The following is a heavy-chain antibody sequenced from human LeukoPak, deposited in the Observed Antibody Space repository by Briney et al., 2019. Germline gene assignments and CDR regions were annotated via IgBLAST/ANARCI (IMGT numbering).Heavy chain of an antibody. CDR3: ARDHHRRLYDSQARDVFDI. CDR2: ISGSGGST. V-gene: IGHV3-23*01. Sequence: GGSLRLSCAASGFTFSSYGMSWVRQAPGKGLEWVSAISGSGGSTYYADSVKGRFTISRDNAKNSLYLQMHSLRAEDTAVYYCARDHHRRLYDSQARDVFDIWGQGTMVTVSS. J-gene: IGHJ3*02. CDR1: GFTFSSYG. D-gene: IGHD3-22*01.